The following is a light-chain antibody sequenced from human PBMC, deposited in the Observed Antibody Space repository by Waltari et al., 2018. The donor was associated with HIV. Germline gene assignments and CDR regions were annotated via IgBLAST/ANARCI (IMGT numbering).Light chain of an antibody. J-gene: IGLJ2*01. Sequence: SVLTQPPSASGTPGPRVTIPCSGSSSNIGVTYVYWSHHLAVTTPKLLIQRNNQRHSGVPDRCSGSKSGTSASLAISGLRSEDEADYYCASWDDSLSGLVFGGGTKLTVL. CDR1: SSNIGVTY. CDR3: ASWDDSLSGLV. V-gene: IGLV1-47*01. CDR2: RNN.